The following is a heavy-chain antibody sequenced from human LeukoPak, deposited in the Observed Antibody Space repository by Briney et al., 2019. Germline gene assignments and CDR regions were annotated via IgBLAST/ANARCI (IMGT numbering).Heavy chain of an antibody. CDR1: GGSISSGGYY. V-gene: IGHV4-31*03. Sequence: PSETLSLTCTVSGGSISSGGYYWSWIRQHPGKCLEWIGCIYYSGTTYYHPSLTSRVAISVDTSKNQFSLKLSSVTAADTAVYYCARENSGSYREFDYWGQGTLVTVSS. D-gene: IGHD1-26*01. CDR3: ARENSGSYREFDY. J-gene: IGHJ4*02. CDR2: IYYSGTT.